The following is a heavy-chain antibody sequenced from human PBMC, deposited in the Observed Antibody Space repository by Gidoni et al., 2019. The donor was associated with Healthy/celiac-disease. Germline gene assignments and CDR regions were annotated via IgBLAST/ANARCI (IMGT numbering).Heavy chain of an antibody. CDR3: AKNLGSSSWVHDAFDI. D-gene: IGHD6-13*01. Sequence: EVQLVESGGGLVQPGGSLRLSCAASGFPFSRYAMSWGRQAPGKGLEWVSAISGSGGSTYYADSVKGRFTISRDNSKNTLYLQMNSLRAEDTAVYYCAKNLGSSSWVHDAFDIWGQGTMVTVSS. V-gene: IGHV3-23*04. J-gene: IGHJ3*02. CDR2: ISGSGGST. CDR1: GFPFSRYA.